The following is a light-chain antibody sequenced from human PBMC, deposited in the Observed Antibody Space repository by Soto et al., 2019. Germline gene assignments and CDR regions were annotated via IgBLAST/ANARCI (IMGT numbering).Light chain of an antibody. CDR3: GTWDSSQTSWV. CDR2: DNN. J-gene: IGLJ3*02. Sequence: QSVLTQPPSVSAAPGQRVSISCSGSDSNIGNNYISWYRQVPGTAPKVVIYDNNKRPSWIPDRFSASKSGTSSTLAITGLRTGDEAFYYCGTWDSSQTSWVFGGGTKLTVL. V-gene: IGLV1-51*01. CDR1: DSNIGNNY.